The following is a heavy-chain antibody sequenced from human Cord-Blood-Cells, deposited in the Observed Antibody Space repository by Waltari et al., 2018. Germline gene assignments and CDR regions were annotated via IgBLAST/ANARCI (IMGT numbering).Heavy chain of an antibody. V-gene: IGHV4-4*07. Sequence: QVQLQESGPGLVKPSETLSLTCTVSGGSISSCYWSWIRQPAGKVLEWIGRIYTTGSTNYNPSLKSRVTMSVDTSKNQFSLKLSSVTAADTAVYYCSRDHAIASASFGDWFDPWDQGTLVTVSS. J-gene: IGHJ5*02. D-gene: IGHD6-13*01. CDR3: SRDHAIASASFGDWFDP. CDR1: GGSISSCY. CDR2: IYTTGST.